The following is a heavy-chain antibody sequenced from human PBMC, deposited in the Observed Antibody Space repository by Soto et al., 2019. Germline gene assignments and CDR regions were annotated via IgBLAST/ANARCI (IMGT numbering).Heavy chain of an antibody. Sequence: SETLSLTCTVSGGSISSGGYYWSWIRQHPGKGLEWIGYIYYSGSTYYNPSLKSRVTISVDTSKNQFSLKLSSVTAADTAVYYCARGSREFQIDYWGQGTLVTVSS. CDR3: ARGSREFQIDY. D-gene: IGHD3-10*01. J-gene: IGHJ4*02. V-gene: IGHV4-31*03. CDR2: IYYSGST. CDR1: GGSISSGGYY.